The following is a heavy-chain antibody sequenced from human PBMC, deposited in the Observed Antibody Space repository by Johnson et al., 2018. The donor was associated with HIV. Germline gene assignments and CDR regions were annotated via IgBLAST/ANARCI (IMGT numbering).Heavy chain of an antibody. D-gene: IGHD3-22*01. CDR3: ARVAMIVDAFDI. Sequence: VQLVESGGGLIQPGGSLRLSCAASGFTVSSNYMSWVRQAPGKGLEWVSVINSGAGTFYADSVKGRFAISRDNSKNSLYLQMNSLRAEDTAVYYCARVAMIVDAFDIWGQGTMVTVSS. CDR1: GFTVSSNY. J-gene: IGHJ3*02. V-gene: IGHV3-53*01. CDR2: INSGAGT.